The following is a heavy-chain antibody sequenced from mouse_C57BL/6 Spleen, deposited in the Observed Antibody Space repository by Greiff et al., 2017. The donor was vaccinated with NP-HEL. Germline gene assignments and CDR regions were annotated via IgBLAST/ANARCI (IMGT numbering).Heavy chain of an antibody. J-gene: IGHJ4*01. CDR3: ARRLTTVVATGNRNYAMDY. CDR2: IDPNSGGT. D-gene: IGHD1-1*01. V-gene: IGHV1-72*01. Sequence: QVQLQQPGAELVKPGASVKLSCKASGYTFTSYWMHWVKQRPGRGLEWIGRIDPNSGGTKYNEKFKSKATLTVDKPSSTAYMQLSSLTSEDSAVYYCARRLTTVVATGNRNYAMDYWGQGTSVTVSS. CDR1: GYTFTSYW.